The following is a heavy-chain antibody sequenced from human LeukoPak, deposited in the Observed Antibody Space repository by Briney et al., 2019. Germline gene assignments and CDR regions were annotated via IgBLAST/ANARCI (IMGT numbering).Heavy chain of an antibody. CDR1: GGSIRSGSYY. D-gene: IGHD6-13*01. Sequence: SETLSLTCTVSGGSIRSGSYYWSWIRQPAGKGLEWIGHIYTTGSISYNPSLKSRVTISLDTSKNQFSLKLRSVTAADTAVYYCARHVAAAGPYPYAFESWGKGTMVTVSS. J-gene: IGHJ3*02. CDR2: IYTTGSI. V-gene: IGHV4-61*09. CDR3: ARHVAAAGPYPYAFES.